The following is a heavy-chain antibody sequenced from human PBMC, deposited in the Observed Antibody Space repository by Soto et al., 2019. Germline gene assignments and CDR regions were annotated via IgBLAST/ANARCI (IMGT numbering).Heavy chain of an antibody. D-gene: IGHD2-21*02. CDR3: ARGGHVVVVTAALDY. CDR2: VNPSGGHT. J-gene: IGHJ4*02. CDR1: GDTFTDYY. V-gene: IGHV1-46*01. Sequence: QVQLMQSGAEVKKPGASVKVSCKASGDTFTDYYIHWVRQAPGQGLEWMGTVNPSGGHTTYAQHFLGRVTMTRDTSTSTLYLGLTSLTSDDTAVYYFARGGHVVVVTAALDYWGQGTLVTVSS.